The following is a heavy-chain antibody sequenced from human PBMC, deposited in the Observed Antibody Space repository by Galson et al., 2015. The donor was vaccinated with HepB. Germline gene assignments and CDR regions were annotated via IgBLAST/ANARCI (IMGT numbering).Heavy chain of an antibody. V-gene: IGHV3-7*03. D-gene: IGHD6-19*01. CDR3: ARGPGALAAPYYFDY. J-gene: IGHJ4*02. CDR1: GFSFSTYW. Sequence: SLRLSCATSGFSFSTYWMSWVRQAPGKGLEWVANIKQSGSEKYYVDSVRGRFTISRDNAENSLFLQMNSLTAEDTALYYCARGPGALAAPYYFDYWGRGALVTVSS. CDR2: IKQSGSEK.